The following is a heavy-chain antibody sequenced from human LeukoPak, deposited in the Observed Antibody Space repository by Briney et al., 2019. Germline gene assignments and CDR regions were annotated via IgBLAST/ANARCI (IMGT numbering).Heavy chain of an antibody. J-gene: IGHJ5*02. Sequence: PGGSLRLSCAASGFTFSSYGMSWVRQAPGKGLEWVSAISGSGGSTYYADSVKGRFTISRDNSKNTLYLQMNSLRAEDTAVYYCAKDRLVGGGSYPNWFDPWGQGTLVTVSS. V-gene: IGHV3-23*01. CDR3: AKDRLVGGGSYPNWFDP. D-gene: IGHD1-26*01. CDR2: ISGSGGST. CDR1: GFTFSSYG.